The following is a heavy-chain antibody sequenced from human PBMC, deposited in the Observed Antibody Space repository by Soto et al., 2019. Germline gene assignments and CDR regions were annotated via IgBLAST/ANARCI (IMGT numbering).Heavy chain of an antibody. Sequence: VVLVQSGAEVKSLGATVKVSCQASGYSFSKFGIGWVRQAPGRGFGWVGWINNYNGHTNFAPKFKGRVSLTRDSSATTAYMELSSLTPDDSAIYFCAREEGMAPYYSYAMDVWGQGTAVTVSS. CDR2: INNYNGHT. CDR3: AREEGMAPYYSYAMDV. CDR1: GYSFSKFG. V-gene: IGHV1-18*04. J-gene: IGHJ6*02.